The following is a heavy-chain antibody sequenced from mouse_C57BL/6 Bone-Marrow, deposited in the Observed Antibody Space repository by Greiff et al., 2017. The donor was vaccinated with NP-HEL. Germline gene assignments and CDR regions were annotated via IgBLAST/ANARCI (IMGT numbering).Heavy chain of an antibody. D-gene: IGHD1-1*01. Sequence: EVKLMESGEGLVKPGGSLKLSCAASGFTFSSYAMSWVRQTPEKRLEWVAYISSGGDYIYYADTVKGRFTISRDNARNTLYLQMSSLKSEDTAMYYCTRDLLLRFSYWGQGTLVTVSA. CDR2: ISSGGDYI. V-gene: IGHV5-9-1*02. J-gene: IGHJ3*01. CDR3: TRDLLLRFSY. CDR1: GFTFSSYA.